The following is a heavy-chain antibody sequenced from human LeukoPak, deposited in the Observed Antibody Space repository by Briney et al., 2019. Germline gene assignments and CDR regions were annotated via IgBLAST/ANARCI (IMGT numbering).Heavy chain of an antibody. D-gene: IGHD2-2*01. V-gene: IGHV4-39*07. J-gene: IGHJ4*02. CDR1: GGSISSSSYY. CDR2: IYYSGST. CDR3: AGAAAAMFWDY. Sequence: SETLSLTCTVSGGSISSSSYYWGWIRQPPGKGLEWIGSIYYSGSTYYNPSLKSRVTISVDTSKNQFSLKLSSVTAADTAVYYCAGAAAAMFWDYWGQGTLVTVSS.